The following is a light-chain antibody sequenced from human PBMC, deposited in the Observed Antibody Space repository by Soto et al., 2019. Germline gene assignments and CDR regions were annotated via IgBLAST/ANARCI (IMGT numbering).Light chain of an antibody. V-gene: IGKV3-20*01. Sequence: EIVMTQSPATLSLSPGDTATLSCRASQSVTNNYLAWYQQKPGQAPRFLIYGASRRATGIPDRFSGSGSGTDFTLTISRLEPEDFAVYYCQQYGGSPFTFGPGTKVDIK. CDR2: GAS. CDR3: QQYGGSPFT. J-gene: IGKJ3*01. CDR1: QSVTNNY.